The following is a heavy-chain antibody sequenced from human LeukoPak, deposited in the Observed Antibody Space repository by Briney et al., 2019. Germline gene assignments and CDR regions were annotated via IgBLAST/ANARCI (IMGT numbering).Heavy chain of an antibody. CDR3: ARAAYYYYYYYMDV. CDR2: ITSDTRYI. Sequence: GGSLRLSCAASGFTFSSYSMNWVRQAPGKGLEWVSSITSDTRYIFYADSVKGRFTISRDNAKNSLYLQMNSLRAEDTAVYYCARAAYYYYYYYMDVWGKGTTVTISS. J-gene: IGHJ6*03. CDR1: GFTFSSYS. V-gene: IGHV3-21*01.